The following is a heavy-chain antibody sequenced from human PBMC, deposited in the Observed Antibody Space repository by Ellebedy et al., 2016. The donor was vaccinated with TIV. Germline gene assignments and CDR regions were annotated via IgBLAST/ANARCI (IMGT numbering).Heavy chain of an antibody. CDR1: GFTFSSYA. Sequence: PGGSLRLSCAASGFTFSSYAMSWVRQAPGKGLEWVAVISYDGSNKYYADSVKGRFTISRDNSKNTLYLQMNSLRAEDTAVYYCARDGDEHCSGGSCYSPTCDYWGQGTLVTVSS. CDR3: ARDGDEHCSGGSCYSPTCDY. J-gene: IGHJ4*02. D-gene: IGHD2-15*01. V-gene: IGHV3-30-3*01. CDR2: ISYDGSNK.